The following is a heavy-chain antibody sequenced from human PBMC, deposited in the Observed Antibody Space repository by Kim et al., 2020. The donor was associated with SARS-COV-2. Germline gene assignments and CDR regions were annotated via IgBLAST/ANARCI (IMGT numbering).Heavy chain of an antibody. CDR3: APQIDYGLAS. J-gene: IGHJ5*02. D-gene: IGHD4-17*01. CDR1: ADSISSGSYA. Sequence: SETLSLTCTVSADSISSGSYAWGWIRQPPGKALEWIGIVYYGGNTFYSPALKSRVTISLDTSKRQFSLEMSSVTAADTAVYYCAPQIDYGLASWGQGTLVTVSS. V-gene: IGHV4-39*01. CDR2: VYYGGNT.